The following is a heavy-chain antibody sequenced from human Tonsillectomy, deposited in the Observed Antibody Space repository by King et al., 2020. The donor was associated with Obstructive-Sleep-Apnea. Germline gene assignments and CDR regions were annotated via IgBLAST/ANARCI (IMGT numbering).Heavy chain of an antibody. J-gene: IGHJ6*02. CDR1: GFTFSNYA. V-gene: IGHV3-30*04. Sequence: VQLVESGGGVGQPGRSLRLSCAASGFTFSNYAMHWVRQAPGKGLEWVGVIFYGGGNKFYADSVKGRFTISRDNSKNPLWLQMDSLRAEDTAVYYCARDRISGGYSVRGMDVWGQGTTVTVSS. CDR3: ARDRISGGYSVRGMDV. CDR2: IFYGGGNK. D-gene: IGHD1-26*01.